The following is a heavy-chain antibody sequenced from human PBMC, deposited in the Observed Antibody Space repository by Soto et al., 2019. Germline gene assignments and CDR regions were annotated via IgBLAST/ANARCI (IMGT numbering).Heavy chain of an antibody. V-gene: IGHV1-2*02. CDR1: GYTFTGYY. J-gene: IGHJ4*02. Sequence: ASVKVSCKASGYTFTGYYMYCVRQAPGQGLEWMGWINPNSGGTNYAQKFQGRVTMTRDTSISTAYMELSRLRSDDTAVYYCARGPTWEFTFKEFDYWGQGTLVTVSS. CDR3: ARGPTWEFTFKEFDY. D-gene: IGHD1-26*01. CDR2: INPNSGGT.